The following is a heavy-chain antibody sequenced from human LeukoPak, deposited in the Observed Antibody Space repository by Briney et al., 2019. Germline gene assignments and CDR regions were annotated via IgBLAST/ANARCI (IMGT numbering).Heavy chain of an antibody. D-gene: IGHD3-10*01. V-gene: IGHV1-2*02. CDR1: GYTFTDYY. J-gene: IGHJ4*02. CDR3: ARGSHKVATRSHDWGGSGSYFDY. CDR2: INSNSGAT. Sequence: GASVKVSCKASGYTFTDYYMHWVRQAPGQGPEWMGWINSNSGATNYAQKFQGRVTMTRDTSISTAYMELSRLRSDDTAVYYCARGSHKVATRSHDWGGSGSYFDYWGQGTLVTVSS.